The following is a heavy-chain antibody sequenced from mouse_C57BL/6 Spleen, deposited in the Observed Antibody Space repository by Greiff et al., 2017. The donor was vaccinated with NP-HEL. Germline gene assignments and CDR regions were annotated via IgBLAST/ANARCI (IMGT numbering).Heavy chain of an antibody. CDR2: SRNKANDYTT. D-gene: IGHD1-1*01. Sequence: EVKLMDSGGGLVQSGRSLRLSCATSGFTFSDFYMEWVRQAPGKGLEWIAASRNKANDYTTEYSASVKGRFIVSRDTSQSILYLQMNALRAEDTAIYYCARDALITTVVAKGFAYWGQGTLVTVSA. CDR1: GFTFSDFY. V-gene: IGHV7-1*01. CDR3: ARDALITTVVAKGFAY. J-gene: IGHJ3*01.